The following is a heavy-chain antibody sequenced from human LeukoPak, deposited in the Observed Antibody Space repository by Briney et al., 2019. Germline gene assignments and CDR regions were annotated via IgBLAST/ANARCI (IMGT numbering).Heavy chain of an antibody. D-gene: IGHD2-2*01. CDR3: ASSPSADCSTTTNCYGWDR. Sequence: GRSLRLSCAASVFXFSSYALHCVRQAPGRGLEWVAVISYDGSNKYYAYSVKGQFTISRDNSRNTVYLQMNSLRAEDTAVYYCASSPSADCSTTTNCYGWDRWGQGTLVTVSS. CDR2: ISYDGSNK. CDR1: VFXFSSYA. J-gene: IGHJ5*02. V-gene: IGHV3-30-3*01.